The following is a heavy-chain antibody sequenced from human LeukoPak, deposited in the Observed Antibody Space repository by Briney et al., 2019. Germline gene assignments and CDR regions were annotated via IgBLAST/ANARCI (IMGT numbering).Heavy chain of an antibody. Sequence: PGGSLRLSCAASGFTFSSYAMSWVRQAPGKGLEWVSAISGSGGSTYYADSVKGRFTISRDNSKNTLYLQMNSLRAEDTAVYYCARDLYYYGSGSDGGFGYWGQGTLVTVSS. V-gene: IGHV3-23*01. CDR2: ISGSGGST. CDR1: GFTFSSYA. CDR3: ARDLYYYGSGSDGGFGY. J-gene: IGHJ4*02. D-gene: IGHD3-10*01.